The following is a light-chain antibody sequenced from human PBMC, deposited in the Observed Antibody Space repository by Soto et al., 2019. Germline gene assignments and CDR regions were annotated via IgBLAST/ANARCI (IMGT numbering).Light chain of an antibody. J-gene: IGLJ2*01. V-gene: IGLV2-23*01. CDR3: CSFAVGSTLV. CDR1: SSDVGTYNL. CDR2: EGS. Sequence: QSALTQPASVSGSPGQSITIYCTGTSSDVGTYNLVSWHQHHPGKAPKLIIYEGSKRPSGVSNRFSGSKSGNTASLTISGLQAEDEADYYCCSFAVGSTLVFGGGTKVTVL.